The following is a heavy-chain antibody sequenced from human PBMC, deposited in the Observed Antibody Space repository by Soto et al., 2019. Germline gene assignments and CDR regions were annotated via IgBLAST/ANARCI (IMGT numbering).Heavy chain of an antibody. J-gene: IGHJ6*02. CDR1: GFTFNNYG. CDR2: IWNDGSGY. D-gene: IGHD6-13*01. V-gene: IGHV3-33*01. CDR3: ARRQISPPTRGAAAARVGMDV. Sequence: QVQLEESGGGVVQPGGSLRLSCAASGFTFNNYGMHWVRQAPGKGLEWVEVIWNDGSGYYYGNSVKGRFTISRDNSKNTLYLQMSSLRAEDTAVYFCARRQISPPTRGAAAARVGMDVWGHGATVTVSS.